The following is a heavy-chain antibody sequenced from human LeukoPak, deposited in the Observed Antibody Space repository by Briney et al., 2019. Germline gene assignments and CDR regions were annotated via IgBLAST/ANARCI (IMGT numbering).Heavy chain of an antibody. CDR1: GFTVSSNY. V-gene: IGHV3-53*01. Sequence: GGSLRLSCAASGFTVSSNYMSWVRQAPGQGLEWVSVIYSGESTYYADSVKGRFTISRDNSKNTLYLQMNSLRAEDTAVYYCARGRELNYDFWSGSNYYYYGMDVWGQGTTVTVSS. D-gene: IGHD3-3*01. CDR3: ARGRELNYDFWSGSNYYYYGMDV. CDR2: IYSGEST. J-gene: IGHJ6*02.